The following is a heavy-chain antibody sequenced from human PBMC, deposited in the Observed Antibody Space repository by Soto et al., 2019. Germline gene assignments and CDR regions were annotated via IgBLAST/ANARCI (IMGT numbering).Heavy chain of an antibody. D-gene: IGHD3-22*01. Sequence: HPGGSLRLSSEASEIAFSSFEMNWVRQAPGKGLEWISYISTGGTTIYYADSVKGRLTISRDDTNKSVYLQMNSLRAEDTGVYYCGTPPMVVRYHGMDVWGQGITVTVSS. CDR3: GTPPMVVRYHGMDV. CDR1: EIAFSSFE. CDR2: ISTGGTTI. J-gene: IGHJ6*02. V-gene: IGHV3-48*03.